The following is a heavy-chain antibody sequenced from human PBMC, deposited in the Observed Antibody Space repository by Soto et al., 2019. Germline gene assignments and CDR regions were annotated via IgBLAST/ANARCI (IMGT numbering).Heavy chain of an antibody. CDR1: GFSLSNARMG. CDR3: ARIVATGNYYYGMDV. J-gene: IGHJ6*02. Sequence: SGPTLVNPTETLTLTCTVSGFSLSNARMGVSWIRQPPGKALEWLAHIFSNDEKSYSTSLKSRLTISKDTSKSQAVLTMTNMDPVDTAAYYRARIVATGNYYYGMDVWGQGTTVTVSS. V-gene: IGHV2-26*01. D-gene: IGHD5-12*01. CDR2: IFSNDEK.